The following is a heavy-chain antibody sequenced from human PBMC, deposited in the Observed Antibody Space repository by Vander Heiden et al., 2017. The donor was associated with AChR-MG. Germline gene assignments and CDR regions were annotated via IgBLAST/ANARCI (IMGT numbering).Heavy chain of an antibody. D-gene: IGHD3-16*01. J-gene: IGHJ4*02. CDR2: ISSSSSTI. V-gene: IGHV3-48*02. CDR3: ARDTYGAKASSDY. CDR1: GFTFSSYS. Sequence: LRSAAFGFTFSSYSMNWVRQAPGKGLEWVSYISSSSSTIYYADSVKGRFTISRDNAKNSLYLQMNSLRDEDTAVYYCARDTYGAKASSDYWGQGTLVTVSS.